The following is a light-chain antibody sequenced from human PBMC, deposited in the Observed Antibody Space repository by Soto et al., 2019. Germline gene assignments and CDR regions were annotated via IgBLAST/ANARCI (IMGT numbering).Light chain of an antibody. CDR1: QSVSNSSNDKNY. Sequence: DIAMTQCPDSLAVSLGERATINCRSSQSVSNSSNDKNYLAWYQQRPRQPPKLLFYWASTREFGVPDRFSGGGSGTDVTLTISSLQAEDVAVYYCQQYYRIPLTFGGGTKVEIK. J-gene: IGKJ4*01. V-gene: IGKV4-1*01. CDR2: WAS. CDR3: QQYYRIPLT.